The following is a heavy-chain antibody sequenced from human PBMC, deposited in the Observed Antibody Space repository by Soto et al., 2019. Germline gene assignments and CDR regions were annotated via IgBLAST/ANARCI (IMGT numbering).Heavy chain of an antibody. J-gene: IGHJ6*02. D-gene: IGHD3-3*01. Sequence: QTLSLTCAISGDSVSSNSAAWNWIRQSPSRGLEWLGRTYYRSKWYNDYAVSVKSRITINPDTSKNQFSLQLNSVTPEDTAVYYCARGLFRVAFWRELDYGMDVWGQGTTVTVS. CDR3: ARGLFRVAFWRELDYGMDV. CDR1: GDSVSSNSAA. CDR2: TYYRSKWYN. V-gene: IGHV6-1*01.